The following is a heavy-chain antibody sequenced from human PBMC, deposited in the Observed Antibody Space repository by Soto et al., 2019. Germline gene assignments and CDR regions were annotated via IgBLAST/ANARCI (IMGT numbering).Heavy chain of an antibody. Sequence: ASVKVSCKASGGTFSSYAISWVRQAPGQGLEWMGGIIPIFGTANYAQKFQGRVTITADESTSTAYMELSSLRSEDTAVYYCARELITMVRGVIMTYYGMDVWGQGTTVTVSS. CDR1: GGTFSSYA. CDR2: IIPIFGTA. D-gene: IGHD3-10*01. J-gene: IGHJ6*02. V-gene: IGHV1-69*13. CDR3: ARELITMVRGVIMTYYGMDV.